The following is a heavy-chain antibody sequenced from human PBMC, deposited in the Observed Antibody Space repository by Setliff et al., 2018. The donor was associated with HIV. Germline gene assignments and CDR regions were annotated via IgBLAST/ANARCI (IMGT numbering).Heavy chain of an antibody. V-gene: IGHV3-23*01. CDR3: ATDQNVRPRYYGMDV. CDR1: GFNFNEAW. J-gene: IGHJ6*02. D-gene: IGHD2-15*01. CDR2: ISGGGGTT. Sequence: GGSLRLSCATSGFNFNEAWMSWVRQAPGKGLEWVAAISGGGGTTYYGDSVRGRLILSRDISKNTVYLQMNRLRAEDTAVYFCATDQNVRPRYYGMDVWGRGTTVTVSS.